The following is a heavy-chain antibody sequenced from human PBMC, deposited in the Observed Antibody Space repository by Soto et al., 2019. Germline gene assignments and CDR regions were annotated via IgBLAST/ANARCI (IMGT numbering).Heavy chain of an antibody. CDR3: ARDLGALVVVDYGMDV. CDR2: ISAYNGNT. V-gene: IGHV1-18*01. D-gene: IGHD2-15*01. Sequence: QVQLVQSGAEVKKPGASVKVSCKASGYTFTSYGISWVRQAPGQGLEWMGWISAYNGNTNYAQKLQGRVTMTTDTPTSTAHMELRSLRSDDTAVYYCARDLGALVVVDYGMDVWGQGTTVTVSS. J-gene: IGHJ6*02. CDR1: GYTFTSYG.